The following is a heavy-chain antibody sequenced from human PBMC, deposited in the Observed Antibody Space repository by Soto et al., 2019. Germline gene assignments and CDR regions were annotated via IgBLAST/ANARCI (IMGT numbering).Heavy chain of an antibody. V-gene: IGHV3-9*01. CDR3: AKSTGGTANGMGV. J-gene: IGHJ6*02. Sequence: EVQVVESGGGLVQPGRSLRLSCAASGFSFDDYAMHWVRQAPGKGLEWVSGISWNSGTIGYADSVKGRFTISRDNAKNSRYLQMNSLRAEDTDLYYCAKSTGGTANGMGVWGQGTTVTVSS. CDR1: GFSFDDYA. D-gene: IGHD2-8*02. CDR2: ISWNSGTI.